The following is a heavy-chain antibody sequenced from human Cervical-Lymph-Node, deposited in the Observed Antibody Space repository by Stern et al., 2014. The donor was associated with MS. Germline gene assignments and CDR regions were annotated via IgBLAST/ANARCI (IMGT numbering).Heavy chain of an antibody. V-gene: IGHV1-69*01. J-gene: IGHJ4*02. CDR1: GGTFSSYA. D-gene: IGHD3-3*01. Sequence: QVQLVESGAEVKKPGSSVKVSCKASGGTFSSYAISWVRQAPGQGLEWMGGIIPIIGTANYAQKFQGRVTITADESTSTAYMELSSLRSEDTAVYYCARDNAIFGVTKGFDYWGQGTLVTVSS. CDR3: ARDNAIFGVTKGFDY. CDR2: IIPIIGTA.